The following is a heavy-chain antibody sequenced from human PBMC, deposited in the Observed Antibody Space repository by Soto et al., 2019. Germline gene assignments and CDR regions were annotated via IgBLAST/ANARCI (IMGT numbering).Heavy chain of an antibody. J-gene: IGHJ4*02. CDR1: GGSFSGYY. CDR2: INHSGST. D-gene: IGHD5-18*01. CDR3: ARSRGYSYGYRDY. V-gene: IGHV4-34*01. Sequence: SETLSLTCAVYGGSFSGYYWSWIRKPPGKGLEWIGEINHSGSTNDNPTLKSRVTISVDTSKNQFSLKLSSVTAADTAVYYCARSRGYSYGYRDYWGQGTLVTVSS.